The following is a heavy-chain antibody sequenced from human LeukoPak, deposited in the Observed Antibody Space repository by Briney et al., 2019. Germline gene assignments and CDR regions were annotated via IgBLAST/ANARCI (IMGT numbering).Heavy chain of an antibody. V-gene: IGHV4-59*01. CDR1: GGSISSYY. CDR3: ARVFRGYSYGPFDY. J-gene: IGHJ4*02. Sequence: SETLSLTCTVSGGSISSYYWSWIRQPPGKGLEWIGYIYSSGSTNYDPSLKSRVTISVDTSKNQFSLKLSSVTAADTAVYYCARVFRGYSYGPFDYWGQGTLVTVSS. CDR2: IYSSGST. D-gene: IGHD5-18*01.